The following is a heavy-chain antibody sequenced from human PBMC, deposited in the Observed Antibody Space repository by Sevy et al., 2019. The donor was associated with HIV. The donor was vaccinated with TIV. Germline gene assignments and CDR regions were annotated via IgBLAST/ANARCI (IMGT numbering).Heavy chain of an antibody. D-gene: IGHD2-2*01. CDR3: ARDLSRGCSSSSCYYRGMDV. Sequence: ASVKVSCKASGSTFSSYAISWVRQAPGQGLEWMGGIIPMFGTTHYAQKFQGRVTITADESTSTAYMELSRLRSEDTAVYYCARDLSRGCSSSSCYYRGMDVWGQGTTVTVSS. CDR1: GSTFSSYA. V-gene: IGHV1-69*13. J-gene: IGHJ6*02. CDR2: IIPMFGTT.